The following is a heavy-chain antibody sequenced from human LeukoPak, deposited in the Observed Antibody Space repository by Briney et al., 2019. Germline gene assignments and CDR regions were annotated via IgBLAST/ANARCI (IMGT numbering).Heavy chain of an antibody. Sequence: SETLSLTCTVSGGSISSYYWSWIRQPPGKGLEWIGYIYYSGSTNYNPSLKSRVTISVDTSKNQFSLKLSSVTAADTAVYYCARFAPSRTFDHWGQGTLVTVSS. V-gene: IGHV4-59*01. CDR1: GGSISSYY. CDR2: IYYSGST. CDR3: ARFAPSRTFDH. J-gene: IGHJ4*02. D-gene: IGHD6-13*01.